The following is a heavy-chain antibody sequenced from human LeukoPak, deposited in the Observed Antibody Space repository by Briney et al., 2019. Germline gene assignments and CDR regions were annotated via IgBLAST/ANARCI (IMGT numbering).Heavy chain of an antibody. V-gene: IGHV3-21*04. CDR2: IISNSSYI. CDR3: TTDVLFLTSGLQGYFDL. J-gene: IGHJ2*01. CDR1: GFTFSSYS. D-gene: IGHD3-10*02. Sequence: GGSLRLSCAASGFTFSSYSMNWVRQAPGKGLEWVAPIISNSSYIYYADSVKGRFTISRDNAKNSLYLQMNSLRAEDTAVYYCTTDVLFLTSGLQGYFDLWGRGTLVTVSS.